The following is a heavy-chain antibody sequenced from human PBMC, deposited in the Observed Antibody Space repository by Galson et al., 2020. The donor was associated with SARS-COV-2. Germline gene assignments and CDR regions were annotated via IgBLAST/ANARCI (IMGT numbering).Heavy chain of an antibody. CDR1: GGSISSYY. D-gene: IGHD2-2*01. CDR2: IYYSGST. CDR3: ARDRIVVVPAAHQTSYYYYGMDG. V-gene: IGHV4-59*13. J-gene: IGHJ6*02. Sequence: SETLSLTCTVSGGSISSYYWSWIRQPPGKGLEWIGYIYYSGSTNYNPSLKSRVTISVDTSKNQFSLKLSSVTAADTAVYYCARDRIVVVPAAHQTSYYYYGMDGWGQGTTVTVSS.